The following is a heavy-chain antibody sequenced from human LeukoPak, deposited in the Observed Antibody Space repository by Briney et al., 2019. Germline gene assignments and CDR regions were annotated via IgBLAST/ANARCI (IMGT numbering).Heavy chain of an antibody. D-gene: IGHD3-22*01. V-gene: IGHV3-66*01. CDR2: IYSGGST. CDR1: GFTFSSYA. Sequence: GGSLRLSCAASGFTFSSYAMSCVRHPRAKGLELDSVIYSGGSTYYADSVTGRFTISRDNSKNTLYLQMNSLRAEDTAVYYCARALHDTMIVVFEYWGQGTLVTVSS. J-gene: IGHJ4*02. CDR3: ARALHDTMIVVFEY.